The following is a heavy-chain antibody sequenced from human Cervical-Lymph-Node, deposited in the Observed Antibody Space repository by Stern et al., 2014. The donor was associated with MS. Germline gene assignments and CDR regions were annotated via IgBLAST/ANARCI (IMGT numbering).Heavy chain of an antibody. CDR3: ARELDRASSDY. D-gene: IGHD3-10*01. CDR2: ITRDGDTT. CDR1: GFTFSNYP. J-gene: IGHJ4*02. Sequence: EVQLVESGGDFVQPGGSLRLSCAVSGFTFSNYPMNWVRQAPGKGLEWFSKITRDGDTTCYADSVKGRFTISRDNAKNTLYLQMNSLRVEDTAVYYCARELDRASSDYWGQGTLVTVSS. V-gene: IGHV3-23*04.